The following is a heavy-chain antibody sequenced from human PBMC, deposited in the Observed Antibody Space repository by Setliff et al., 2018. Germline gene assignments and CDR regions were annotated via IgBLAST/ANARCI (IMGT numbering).Heavy chain of an antibody. CDR3: AGDPPGPHLVYTY. CDR1: TFSSYS. V-gene: IGHV3-21*04. CDR2: ISGGGRYT. D-gene: IGHD3-16*01. Sequence: TFSSYSMNWVRQAPGKGLEWVSSISGGGRYTYSADSVKGRFTISRDNSKNTLYLQMNGLRAEDTAIYYCAGDPPGPHLVYTYWGQGALVTVSS. J-gene: IGHJ4*02.